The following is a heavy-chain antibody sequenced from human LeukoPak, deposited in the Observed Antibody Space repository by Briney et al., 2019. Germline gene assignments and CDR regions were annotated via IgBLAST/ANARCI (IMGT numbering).Heavy chain of an antibody. D-gene: IGHD5-24*01. V-gene: IGHV3-48*03. Sequence: GGSLRLSCAASGFTFSSYEMTWVRQAPGKGLEWVSNISSSDTTIHYADSVKGRFTISRDNARNSLYLQMNSLRAEDTAVFYCARSRRDNYYYYYGMDVWGQGTTVTVSS. CDR3: ARSRRDNYYYYYGMDV. CDR1: GFTFSSYE. J-gene: IGHJ6*02. CDR2: ISSSDTTI.